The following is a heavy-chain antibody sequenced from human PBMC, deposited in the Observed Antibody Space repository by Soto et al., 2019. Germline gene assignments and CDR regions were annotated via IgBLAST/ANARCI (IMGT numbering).Heavy chain of an antibody. Sequence: EVQLLESGGGLVQPGGSLRLSCAASGFTFSSYAMSWVRQAPGKGLEWVSAISGSGGSTYYADSVKGRFTISRDSSKNTRYVQRSSLRAEDTAVDYCAKGGGYSGSYYSDYWGQGTLVTVSS. V-gene: IGHV3-23*01. D-gene: IGHD1-26*01. J-gene: IGHJ4*02. CDR2: ISGSGGST. CDR3: AKGGGYSGSYYSDY. CDR1: GFTFSSYA.